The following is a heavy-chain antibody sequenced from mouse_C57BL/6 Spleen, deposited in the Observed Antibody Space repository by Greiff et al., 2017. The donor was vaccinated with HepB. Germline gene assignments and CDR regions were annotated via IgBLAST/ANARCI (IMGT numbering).Heavy chain of an antibody. CDR1: GFTFSDYG. Sequence: EVKLVESGGGLVKPGGSLKLSCAASGFTFSDYGMHWVRQAPEKGLEWVAYISSGSSTIYYADTVKGRFTISRDNAKNTLFLQMTSLRSEDTAMYYCARRSYYYGSSEYFDVWGTGTTVTVSS. CDR2: ISSGSSTI. D-gene: IGHD1-1*01. V-gene: IGHV5-17*01. J-gene: IGHJ1*03. CDR3: ARRSYYYGSSEYFDV.